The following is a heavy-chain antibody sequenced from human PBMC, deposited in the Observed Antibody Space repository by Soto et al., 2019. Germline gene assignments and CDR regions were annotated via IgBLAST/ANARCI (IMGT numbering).Heavy chain of an antibody. D-gene: IGHD6-13*01. J-gene: IGHJ4*02. V-gene: IGHV4-34*01. CDR1: GGSFSGYY. Sequence: SETLYLTCAVYGGSFSGYYWSWIRQPPGKGLEWIGEINHSGSTNYNPSLKSRVTISVDTSKNQFSLKLSSVTAADTAVYYCANARGAAGAPYDYWGQGTLVTVSS. CDR2: INHSGST. CDR3: ANARGAAGAPYDY.